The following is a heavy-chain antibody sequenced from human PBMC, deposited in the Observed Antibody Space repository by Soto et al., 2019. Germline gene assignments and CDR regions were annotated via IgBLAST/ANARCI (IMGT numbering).Heavy chain of an antibody. J-gene: IGHJ5*02. Sequence: PGGSLRLSCAASGFSFSRYLMTWVRQTPGQGLEWVSSISGRGDATYYADSVKGRFTISRDNSKNTLFLQMNSLGADDTAVYYCAKDPILTTPPSFDPCGQGTLVTVSS. CDR1: GFSFSRYL. V-gene: IGHV3-23*01. CDR2: ISGRGDAT. D-gene: IGHD3-9*01. CDR3: AKDPILTTPPSFDP.